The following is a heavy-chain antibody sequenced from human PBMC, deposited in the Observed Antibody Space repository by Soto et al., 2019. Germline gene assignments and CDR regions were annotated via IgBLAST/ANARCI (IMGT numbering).Heavy chain of an antibody. V-gene: IGHV3-30*18. CDR3: AKGEQWLVSGYFDY. Sequence: QVQLVESGGGVVQPGRSLRLSCAASGFTFSSYGMHWVRQAAGKGLEWVAVISYDGINKQYGDSVKGRFTISRDNSKNTLHLEMNSRRAEDTAVYYCAKGEQWLVSGYFDYWGQGTLVTVSS. CDR2: ISYDGINK. J-gene: IGHJ4*02. D-gene: IGHD6-19*01. CDR1: GFTFSSYG.